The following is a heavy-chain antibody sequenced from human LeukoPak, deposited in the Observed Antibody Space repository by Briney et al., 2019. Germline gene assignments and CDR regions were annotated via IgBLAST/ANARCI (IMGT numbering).Heavy chain of an antibody. CDR3: ARDRTPTYYYGSGAVSWFDP. CDR2: IGSSGSYI. V-gene: IGHV3-21*01. CDR1: GFTFSSYN. D-gene: IGHD3-10*01. Sequence: KPGGSLRLSCAASGFTFSSYNVNWVRQAPGKGLEWVSAIGSSGSYIYYADSVKGRFTISRDNAKNSLFLQMNSLRAEHTAVYYCARDRTPTYYYGSGAVSWFDPWGQGTLATVSS. J-gene: IGHJ5*02.